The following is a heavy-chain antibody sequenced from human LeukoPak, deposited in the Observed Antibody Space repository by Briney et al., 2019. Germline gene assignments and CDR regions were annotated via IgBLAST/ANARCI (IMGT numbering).Heavy chain of an antibody. CDR3: ARSPYLAHDAFDI. V-gene: IGHV4-30-2*01. CDR1: CGSISSGGYS. Sequence: PSQTLSLTCAVSCGSISSGGYSWSWIRQPPGKGLEWIGYIYHSGSTYYNPSLKSRVTISVYRSKTQFALKLRSVTAAATAVYYCARSPYLAHDAFDIWGQGTMVTVSS. CDR2: IYHSGST. J-gene: IGHJ3*02. D-gene: IGHD3-16*01.